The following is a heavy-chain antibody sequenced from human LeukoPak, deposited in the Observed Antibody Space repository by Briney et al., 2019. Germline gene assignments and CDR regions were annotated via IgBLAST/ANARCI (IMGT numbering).Heavy chain of an antibody. V-gene: IGHV1-69*13. CDR3: ARLGHVGAADDFDY. CDR2: IIPIFGTA. Sequence: GASVNVSCKASGGTFSSYAISWVRQAPGQGLEWMGGIIPIFGTANYAQKFQGRVTITADESTSTAYMELSSLRSEDTAVYYCARLGHVGAADDFDYWGQGTLVTVSS. J-gene: IGHJ4*02. D-gene: IGHD1-26*01. CDR1: GGTFSSYA.